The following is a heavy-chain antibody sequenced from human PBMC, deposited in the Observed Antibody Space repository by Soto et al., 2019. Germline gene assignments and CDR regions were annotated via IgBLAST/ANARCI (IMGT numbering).Heavy chain of an antibody. CDR2: ISAYDGKT. V-gene: IGHV1-18*01. CDR3: ARAHGTSWYNWFDP. J-gene: IGHJ5*02. CDR1: GYTFNTYG. Sequence: ASVKVSCKTSGYTFNTYGINWVRQAPGQGLELMGWISAYDGKTTYAEKFQGRVTLTTDTSTSTAYMELRSLRSDDTAIYYCARAHGTSWYNWFDPWGQGTLVTVSS. D-gene: IGHD1-26*01.